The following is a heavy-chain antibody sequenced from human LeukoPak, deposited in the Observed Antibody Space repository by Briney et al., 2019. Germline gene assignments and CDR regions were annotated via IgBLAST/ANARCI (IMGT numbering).Heavy chain of an antibody. CDR3: ARDLRVTNWFDP. D-gene: IGHD2-21*02. CDR2: INTDGRST. V-gene: IGHV3-74*01. J-gene: IGHJ5*02. CDR1: GFTFSDYW. Sequence: SGGSLRLSCAASGFTFSDYWMHWVRQTPGKGLVWVSRINTDGRSTNYADSVKGRFTFSRDNAQNTLYLQMNSLRAEDTAVYYCARDLRVTNWFDPWGQGTPVTVSS.